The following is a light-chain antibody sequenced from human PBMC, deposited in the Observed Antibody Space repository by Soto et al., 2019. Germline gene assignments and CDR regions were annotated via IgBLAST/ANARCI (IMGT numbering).Light chain of an antibody. Sequence: EIVLTQSPGTLSLSPGERATLSCRASQSVSSSYLAWYQRKPGQAPRLLIYGASRRATGIPDRFSGSGSGTYFTLTSGRVDPEDFAVYYCQQYGSSQWTFGQGTKVEIK. CDR2: GAS. V-gene: IGKV3-20*01. J-gene: IGKJ1*01. CDR3: QQYGSSQWT. CDR1: QSVSSSY.